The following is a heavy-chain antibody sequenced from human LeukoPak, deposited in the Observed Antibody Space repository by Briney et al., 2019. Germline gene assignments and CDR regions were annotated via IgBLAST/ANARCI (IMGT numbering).Heavy chain of an antibody. CDR1: GGSFSGYY. CDR2: INHSGST. CDR3: ARGGKYCSSTSCSVYYYYGMDV. Sequence: SETLSLTCAVYGGSFSGYYWSWIRQPPGKGLEWIGEINHSGSTNYNPSLKSRVTISVDTSKNQFSLKLSSVTAADTAVYYCARGGKYCSSTSCSVYYYYGMDVWGQGTTVTVSS. J-gene: IGHJ6*02. D-gene: IGHD2-2*01. V-gene: IGHV4-34*01.